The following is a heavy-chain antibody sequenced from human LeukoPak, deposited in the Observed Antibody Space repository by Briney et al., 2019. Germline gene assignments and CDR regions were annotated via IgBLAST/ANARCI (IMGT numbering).Heavy chain of an antibody. V-gene: IGHV4-38-2*02. CDR2: IYHSGST. CDR1: GYSISSGYY. J-gene: IGHJ3*02. D-gene: IGHD6-19*01. Sequence: SETLSLTCTVSGYSISSGYYWGWIRQPPGKGLEWIGSIYHSGSTYYNPSLKSRVTISVDTSMNQFSLKLSSVTAADTAVYYCARSRASSGWYGYAFDIWGQGTMVTVSS. CDR3: ARSRASSGWYGYAFDI.